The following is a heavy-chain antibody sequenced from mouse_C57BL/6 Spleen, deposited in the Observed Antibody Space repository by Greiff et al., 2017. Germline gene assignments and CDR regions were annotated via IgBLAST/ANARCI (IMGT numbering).Heavy chain of an antibody. Sequence: VHLVESGPELVKPGASVKISCKASGYAFSSSWMNWVKQRPGKGLEWIGRIYPGDGDTNYNGKFKGKATLTADKSSSTAYMQLSSLTSEDSAVYFCARYTTVVVPYAMDYWGQGTSVTVSS. J-gene: IGHJ4*01. CDR1: GYAFSSSW. D-gene: IGHD1-1*01. CDR2: IYPGDGDT. CDR3: ARYTTVVVPYAMDY. V-gene: IGHV1-82*01.